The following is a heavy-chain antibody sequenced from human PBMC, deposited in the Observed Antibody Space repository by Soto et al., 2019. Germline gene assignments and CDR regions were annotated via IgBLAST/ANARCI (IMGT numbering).Heavy chain of an antibody. J-gene: IGHJ4*02. D-gene: IGHD3-16*02. CDR2: IYYSGST. Sequence: LSLTCTVSGGSISSSSYYWGWIRQPPGKGLEWIGSIYYSGSTYYNPSLKSRVTISVDTSKNQFSLKLSSVTAADTAVYYCARLRPTGRYYFDCWGQGTLVTVSS. CDR3: ARLRPTGRYYFDC. V-gene: IGHV4-39*01. CDR1: GGSISSSSYY.